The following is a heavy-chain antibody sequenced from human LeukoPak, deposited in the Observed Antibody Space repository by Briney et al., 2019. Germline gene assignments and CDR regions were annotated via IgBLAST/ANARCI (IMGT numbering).Heavy chain of an antibody. D-gene: IGHD3-22*01. CDR1: RFTFSDYY. CDR2: ISSSGSTI. CDR3: AKDLPYYYDSSGYADFDY. J-gene: IGHJ4*02. Sequence: GGSLRLSCAASRFTFSDYYMSWIRQAPGKGLEWVSYISSSGSTIYYADSVKGRFIISRDNSKNTLYLQMNSLRAEDTAVYYCAKDLPYYYDSSGYADFDYWGQGTLVTVSS. V-gene: IGHV3-11*01.